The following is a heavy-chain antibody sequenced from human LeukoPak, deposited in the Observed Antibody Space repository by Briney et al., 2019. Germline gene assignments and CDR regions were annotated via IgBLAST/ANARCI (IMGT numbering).Heavy chain of an antibody. D-gene: IGHD3-22*01. V-gene: IGHV3-48*04. J-gene: IGHJ4*02. CDR2: ISSSGSTI. Sequence: GGSLRLSCAASGFTFSSYGMTWVRQAPGKGLEWVSYISSSGSTIYYADSVKGRFTISRDTAKNSLYLQMNSLRAEDTAVYYCARESQYYYDSSGYKTLDYWGQGTLVTVSS. CDR3: ARESQYYYDSSGYKTLDY. CDR1: GFTFSSYG.